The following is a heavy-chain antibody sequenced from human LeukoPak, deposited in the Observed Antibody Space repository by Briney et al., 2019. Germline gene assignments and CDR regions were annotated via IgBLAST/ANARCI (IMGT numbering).Heavy chain of an antibody. V-gene: IGHV4-59*01. CDR1: GGSISSYY. Sequence: PLETLSLTCTVSGGSISSYYWSWIRQPPGKGLEWIGYIYYSGSTNYNPSLKSRVTISVDTSKNQFSLKLSSVTAADTAVYYCARVGGYGSGSYMYMDVWGKGATVTVSS. J-gene: IGHJ6*03. D-gene: IGHD3-10*01. CDR3: ARVGGYGSGSYMYMDV. CDR2: IYYSGST.